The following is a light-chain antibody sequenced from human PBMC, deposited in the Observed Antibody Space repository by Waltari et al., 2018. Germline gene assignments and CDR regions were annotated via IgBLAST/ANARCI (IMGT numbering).Light chain of an antibody. J-gene: IGKJ1*01. CDR3: QKYGTLPAT. CDR1: QSVSRT. Sequence: EFVLTQSPGTLSMSPGDRVTLSCRASQSVSRTLAWYQQKPGQAPRLLIYDASSRATGIPDRISGSGSGTDFSLTISRLEPEDFAVYYCQKYGTLPATFGQGTKVEIK. V-gene: IGKV3-20*01. CDR2: DAS.